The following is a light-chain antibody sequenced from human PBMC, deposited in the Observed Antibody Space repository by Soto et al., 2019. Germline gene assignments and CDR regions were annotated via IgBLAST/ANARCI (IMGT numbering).Light chain of an antibody. Sequence: DIQMTQSPSTLPASVGDRVTITCRASESISSWLAWYQQKPGKAPKLLIYKASTLEGGVPSRFSGSGSGTEFTLTISSLQPDDYATYYCQQYNSYSTFGQGTKV. CDR2: KAS. V-gene: IGKV1-5*03. CDR3: QQYNSYST. J-gene: IGKJ1*01. CDR1: ESISSW.